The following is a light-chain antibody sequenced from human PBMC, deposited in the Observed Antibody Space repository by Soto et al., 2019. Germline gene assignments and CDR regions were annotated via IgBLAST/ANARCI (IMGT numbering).Light chain of an antibody. CDR3: QQLNSYPLT. CDR2: AAS. CDR1: QGMSSY. J-gene: IGKJ4*01. V-gene: IGKV1-9*01. Sequence: DVQLTQSPYFLSASVGDRVTITCRASQGMSSYLAWYQQKPGEAPKLLIYAASTLQSGVPSRFSGSGSGTEFTLTISSLQPEDFATYYCQQLNSYPLTFGGGTKVEIK.